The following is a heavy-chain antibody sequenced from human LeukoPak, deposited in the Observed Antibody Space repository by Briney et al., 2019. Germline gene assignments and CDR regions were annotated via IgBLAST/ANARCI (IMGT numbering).Heavy chain of an antibody. CDR3: ARDRPMAMVRGVPGDY. J-gene: IGHJ4*02. V-gene: IGHV1-18*01. CDR2: ISAYNGNT. CDR1: GYTFTSYG. D-gene: IGHD3-10*01. Sequence: GASVKVSCKASGYTFTSYGISWVRQAPGQGLEWMGWISAYNGNTNYAQKLQGRVTMTTDTSTSTAYMELRSLRSDDTAVYYCARDRPMAMVRGVPGDYWGQGTLVTVSP.